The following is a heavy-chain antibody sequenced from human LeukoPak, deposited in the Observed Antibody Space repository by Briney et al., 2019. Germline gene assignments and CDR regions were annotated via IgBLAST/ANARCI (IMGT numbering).Heavy chain of an antibody. CDR2: ISGSGDDT. J-gene: IGHJ3*02. CDR1: GFTFNNYA. CDR3: AKNRGLFSGSYRYDAFDI. V-gene: IGHV3-23*01. D-gene: IGHD3-16*02. Sequence: GGSLRLSCAASGFTFNNYAMSWVRQAPGRGLEWISAISGSGDDTNYADSVKGRFSISRDDFKNSLYLQMNSLRAEDTALYYCAKNRGLFSGSYRYDAFDIRGQGTMVTVSS.